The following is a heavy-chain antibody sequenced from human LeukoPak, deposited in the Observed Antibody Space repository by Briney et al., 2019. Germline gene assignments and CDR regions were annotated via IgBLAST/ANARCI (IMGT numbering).Heavy chain of an antibody. V-gene: IGHV3-53*01. CDR1: GLTVSSNY. CDR3: ARGAREVGFGELLYYYYGMDV. CDR2: IYSGCST. Sequence: GGSLTLSCAASGLTVSSNYMSWIRQAPGKVLEWVSVIYSGCSTYYGDSGNGRFTISRDNAKNSLYLQMNSLRAEDTAVYYCARGAREVGFGELLYYYYGMDVWGKGPTVTVSS. J-gene: IGHJ6*04. D-gene: IGHD3-10*01.